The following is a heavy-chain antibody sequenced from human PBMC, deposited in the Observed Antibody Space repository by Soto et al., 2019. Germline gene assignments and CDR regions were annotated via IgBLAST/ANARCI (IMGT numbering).Heavy chain of an antibody. CDR2: IYPGDSDT. J-gene: IGHJ4*02. CDR3: ARHGKLSSRTNYFDS. CDR1: GYSFTSYW. Sequence: GESLKISCKGSGYSFTSYWIAWVRQMPGKGLECMGIIYPGDSDTRYSPSFQGQVTISVDKSINTAYLQWSSLRASDTAIYYCARHGKLSSRTNYFDSGGQAALVTV. V-gene: IGHV5-51*01. D-gene: IGHD1-1*01.